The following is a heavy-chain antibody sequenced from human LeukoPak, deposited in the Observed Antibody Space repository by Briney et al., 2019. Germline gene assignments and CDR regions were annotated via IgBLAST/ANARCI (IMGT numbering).Heavy chain of an antibody. CDR3: ATRATGRFFDN. Sequence: PGESLRLSCAASGFTFSSYVMSWVRQAPGKGLEWVSSISDSGGDRNDADSVKGRFTISRDNSKNTLYLQMDSLRVEDTAVYYCATRATGRFFDNWGQGTLVTVSS. D-gene: IGHD3-9*01. CDR1: GFTFSSYV. J-gene: IGHJ4*02. V-gene: IGHV3-23*01. CDR2: ISDSGGDR.